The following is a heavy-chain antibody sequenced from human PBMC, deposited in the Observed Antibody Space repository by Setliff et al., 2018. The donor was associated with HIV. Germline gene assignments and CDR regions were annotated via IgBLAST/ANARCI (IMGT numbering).Heavy chain of an antibody. D-gene: IGHD3-10*01. CDR2: TIPVLSMS. V-gene: IGHV1-69*02. CDR1: EDTFNSYT. Sequence: SVKVSCKASEDTFNSYTIHWVRQTPGQGLEWMGRTIPVLSMSNFALKFQGRGSIFADKSTSTAYMGLNGLTSEDTAIYYCATSFGSGVAPFDNWGQGTLVTVSS. CDR3: ATSFGSGVAPFDN. J-gene: IGHJ4*02.